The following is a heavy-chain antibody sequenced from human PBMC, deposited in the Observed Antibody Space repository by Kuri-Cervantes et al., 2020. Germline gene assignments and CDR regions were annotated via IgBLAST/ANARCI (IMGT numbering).Heavy chain of an antibody. Sequence: GESLKISCLASGFTFSNYWMSWARLTPGRGLEWVANIGRDGNEKFYVDSVKGRFTISRDNAKNSLYLHMNSLRVDDTAVYYCARGRHPRITIFGVVIRAALHFDYWGQGTLVTVSS. J-gene: IGHJ4*02. CDR1: GFTFSNYW. CDR2: IGRDGNEK. CDR3: ARGRHPRITIFGVVIRAALHFDY. V-gene: IGHV3-7*03. D-gene: IGHD3-3*01.